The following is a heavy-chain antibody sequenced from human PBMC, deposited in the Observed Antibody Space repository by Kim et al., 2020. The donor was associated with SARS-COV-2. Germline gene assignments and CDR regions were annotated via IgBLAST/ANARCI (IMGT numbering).Heavy chain of an antibody. CDR3: ARESYYYDTTGTKGGGLDI. D-gene: IGHD3-22*01. Sequence: SETLSLTCTVSGGSISSGDYYWTWIRQHPGKGLEWIGNIYFSGGTYYNPSLESRVTISVDTSKTHFSLKLGSVTAADTAVYYCARESYYYDTTGTKGGGLDIWGQGTTVTVSS. J-gene: IGHJ6*02. CDR1: GGSISSGDYY. CDR2: IYFSGGT. V-gene: IGHV4-31*03.